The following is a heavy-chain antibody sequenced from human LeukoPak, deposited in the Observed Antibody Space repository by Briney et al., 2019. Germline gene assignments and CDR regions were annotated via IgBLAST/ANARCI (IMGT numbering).Heavy chain of an antibody. CDR3: ARDYSIFGGPAPFDY. D-gene: IGHD3-3*01. CDR2: IKQDGSEK. CDR1: GFTFSSYW. J-gene: IGHJ4*02. Sequence: PGGSLRLSCAASGFTFSSYWMSWVRQAPGKGLEWVANIKQDGSEKYYVDSVKGRFTISRDNAKNSLYLQMNSLRAEDTAVYYCARDYSIFGGPAPFDYWGQGTLVTVSS. V-gene: IGHV3-7*01.